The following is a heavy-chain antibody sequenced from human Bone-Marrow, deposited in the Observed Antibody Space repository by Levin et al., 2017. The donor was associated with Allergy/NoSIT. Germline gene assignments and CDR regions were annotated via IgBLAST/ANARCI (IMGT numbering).Heavy chain of an antibody. J-gene: IGHJ6*02. Sequence: ASVKVSCKASGYTFTSYGISWVRQAPGQGLEWMGWISAYNGNTNYAQKLQGRVTMTTDTSTSTAYMELRSLRSDDTAVYYCARGRFLEWLSPVTYYYYYGMDGWGQGTTVTVSS. CDR3: ARGRFLEWLSPVTYYYYYGMDG. D-gene: IGHD3-3*01. V-gene: IGHV1-18*01. CDR1: GYTFTSYG. CDR2: ISAYNGNT.